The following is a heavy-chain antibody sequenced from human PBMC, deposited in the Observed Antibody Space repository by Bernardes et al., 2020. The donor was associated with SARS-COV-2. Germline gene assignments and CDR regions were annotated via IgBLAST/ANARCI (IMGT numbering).Heavy chain of an antibody. Sequence: SETLSLTCSVAGGSITSSYWSWIRQPPGKGLEWIWYVYHLRNTRYNHSLKSRVTISRDTSNTQFSLKLRSVTAADTALYYCARDPGLFFTGSFDSWGQGTLVTVSS. V-gene: IGHV4-59*01. CDR1: GGSITSSY. CDR3: ARDPGLFFTGSFDS. CDR2: VYHLRNT. J-gene: IGHJ4*02.